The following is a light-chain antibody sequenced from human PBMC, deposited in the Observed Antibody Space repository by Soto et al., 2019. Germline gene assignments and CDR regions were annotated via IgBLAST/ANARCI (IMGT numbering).Light chain of an antibody. V-gene: IGKV1-12*01. J-gene: IGKJ1*01. CDR1: QGVGSW. Sequence: DFPMTQSASSVSASVGDRVTITCRASQGVGSWLAWYQQKPGKAPKLLIYAASSLQSGVPSRFSGSGSGTDFTLTISSLQAEDFATYCCQQANSFPWTFGQGTKVEIK. CDR3: QQANSFPWT. CDR2: AAS.